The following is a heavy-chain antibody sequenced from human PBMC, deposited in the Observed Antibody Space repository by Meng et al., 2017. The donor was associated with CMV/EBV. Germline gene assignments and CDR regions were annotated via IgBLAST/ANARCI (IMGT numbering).Heavy chain of an antibody. D-gene: IGHD1-26*01. CDR2: IDIDGRDI. CDR1: GFTLTRYW. V-gene: IGHV3-74*03. CDR3: ARGVAETLGWEMGY. J-gene: IGHJ4*02. Sequence: LFHPGGHSRLSCAVSGFTLTRYWMHWVREVPGKGLEWVSRIDIDGRDITYADSVRGRFSISRDDAKNTLYLQMNSLRIEDTAVYYCARGVAETLGWEMGYWGQGTLVTVSS.